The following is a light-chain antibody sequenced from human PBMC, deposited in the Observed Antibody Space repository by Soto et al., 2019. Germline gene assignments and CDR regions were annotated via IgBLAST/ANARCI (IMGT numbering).Light chain of an antibody. V-gene: IGKV3-20*01. J-gene: IGKJ2*01. CDR1: QSVSSSY. CDR2: GAS. Sequence: EIVLTQSPGTLSLSPGERATLSCRASQSVSSSYLARYQQKPGQDPRLLIYGASSRATGIPDRFSGSGSGTDFTLTISRLEPEDFAVYYCQQFGNSPYTFGHGTRLEIK. CDR3: QQFGNSPYT.